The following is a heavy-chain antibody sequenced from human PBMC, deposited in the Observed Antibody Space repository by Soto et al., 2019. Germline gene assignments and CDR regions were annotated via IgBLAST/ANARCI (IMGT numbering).Heavy chain of an antibody. CDR2: IYYSGST. D-gene: IGHD6-13*01. CDR3: ARDQQQLAWFDP. Sequence: QVQLQESGPGLVKPSQTLSLTCTVSGGSISSGGYYWSWIRQHPGKGLEWIGYIYYSGSTYYNPSLTSRXXIXVXXSKNQFSLKLSSVTAADTAVYYCARDQQQLAWFDPWGQGTLVTVSS. V-gene: IGHV4-31*03. CDR1: GGSISSGGYY. J-gene: IGHJ5*02.